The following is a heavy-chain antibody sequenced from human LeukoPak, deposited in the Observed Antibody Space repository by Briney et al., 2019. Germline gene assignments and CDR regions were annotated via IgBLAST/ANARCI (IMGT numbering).Heavy chain of an antibody. CDR3: AKDRGIAAAADY. CDR1: GFTFSSYG. CDR2: IRYGGSNK. V-gene: IGHV3-30*02. J-gene: IGHJ4*02. D-gene: IGHD6-13*01. Sequence: PGGSLRLSCAASGFTFSSYGMHWVRQAPGKGLEWVAFIRYGGSNKYYADSVKGRFTISRDNSKNTLCLQMNSLRAEDTAVYYCAKDRGIAAAADYWGQGTLVTVSS.